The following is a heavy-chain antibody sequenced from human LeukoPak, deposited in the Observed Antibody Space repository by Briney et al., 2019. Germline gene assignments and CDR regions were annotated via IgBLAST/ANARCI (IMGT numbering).Heavy chain of an antibody. CDR3: ARDRPSRRPGMVSEY. CDR1: GFTLGSYG. J-gene: IGHJ4*02. Sequence: GGSLKLSCPPPGFTLGSYGRNWVRQPPARGLGWVALIQINESKKNYADSVKGRFTISRDNAKNSLYLQMNSLRAEDTAVYYCARDRPSRRPGMVSEYWGQGTLVTVPS. D-gene: IGHD5-18*01. V-gene: IGHV3-30*02. CDR2: IQINESKK.